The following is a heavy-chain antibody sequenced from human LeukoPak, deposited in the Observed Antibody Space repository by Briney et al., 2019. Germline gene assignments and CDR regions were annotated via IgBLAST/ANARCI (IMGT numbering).Heavy chain of an antibody. Sequence: SETLSLTCTVSGGSISSYYWSWIRQPPGKGLEWIGYVYYSGNTNYNPSLKSRVTISVVTSKNQFSLKLSSVTAADTAVYYCARGPSPFYSGNYLGFDPWGQGTLVTVSS. V-gene: IGHV4-59*01. CDR1: GGSISSYY. CDR2: VYYSGNT. D-gene: IGHD1-26*01. J-gene: IGHJ5*02. CDR3: ARGPSPFYSGNYLGFDP.